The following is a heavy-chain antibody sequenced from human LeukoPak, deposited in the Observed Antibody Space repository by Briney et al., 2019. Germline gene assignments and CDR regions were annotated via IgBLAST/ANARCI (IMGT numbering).Heavy chain of an antibody. D-gene: IGHD2-2*01. CDR3: ARDLGCSSTSCYEGNWFDP. Sequence: PSETLSLTCTVSGGSISSHFWNWIRQPPGKGLEWIGYIYYSGSTNYNPSLKSRVTISVDTSRNQFSLNLRPVTAADTAVYYCARDLGCSSTSCYEGNWFDPWGQGTLVTVSS. J-gene: IGHJ5*02. CDR2: IYYSGST. CDR1: GGSISSHF. V-gene: IGHV4-59*11.